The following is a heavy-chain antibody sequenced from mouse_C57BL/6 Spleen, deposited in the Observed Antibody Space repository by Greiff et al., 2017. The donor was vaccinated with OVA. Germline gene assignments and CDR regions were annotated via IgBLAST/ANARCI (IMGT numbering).Heavy chain of an antibody. Sequence: QVHVKQPGAELVKPGASVKLSCKASGYTFTSYWMQWVKQRPGQGLEWIGEIDPSDSYTNYNQKFKGKATLTVDTSSSTAYMQLSSLTSEDSAVYYCARGGFDYWGQGTTLTVSS. CDR3: ARGGFDY. D-gene: IGHD1-1*02. J-gene: IGHJ2*01. CDR2: IDPSDSYT. V-gene: IGHV1-50*01. CDR1: GYTFTSYW.